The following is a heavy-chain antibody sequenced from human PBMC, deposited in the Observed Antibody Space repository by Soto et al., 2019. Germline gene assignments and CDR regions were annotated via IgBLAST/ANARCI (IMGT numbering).Heavy chain of an antibody. J-gene: IGHJ6*02. Sequence: ASVKVSCKPSGYTLNTYYLHWVRQAPGQGLEWMGIIHPSGGGSTYAQKFLGRVTMTTDTSTSTAYMELRSLRSDDTAVYYCARDPGYSSSWYGAYYYGMDVWGQGTTVTVSS. CDR1: GYTLNTYY. D-gene: IGHD6-13*01. CDR2: IHPSGGGS. V-gene: IGHV1-46*02. CDR3: ARDPGYSSSWYGAYYYGMDV.